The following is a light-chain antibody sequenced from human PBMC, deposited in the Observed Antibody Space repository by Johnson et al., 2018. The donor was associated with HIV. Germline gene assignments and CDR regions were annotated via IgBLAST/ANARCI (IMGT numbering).Light chain of an antibody. CDR3: GTWDSSLSAHV. CDR1: SSNVENNY. CDR2: DSN. V-gene: IGLV1-51*01. J-gene: IGLJ1*01. Sequence: QSVLTQPPSVSAAPGQKVTISCSGSSSNVENNYVYWYQQLPGTAPKLLIYDSNKRPSGIPDRFSGSKSGTSATLGITGLQTGDEADYYCGTWDSSLSAHVFGTGTKVTVL.